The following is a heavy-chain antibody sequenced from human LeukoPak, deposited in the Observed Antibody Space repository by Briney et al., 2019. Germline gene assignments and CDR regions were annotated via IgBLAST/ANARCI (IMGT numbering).Heavy chain of an antibody. D-gene: IGHD3-22*01. V-gene: IGHV3-53*04. CDR2: LYSGGST. CDR3: ARATYYYDSSGYYYGPYYFDY. CDR1: GFTVSSNY. Sequence: GGSLRLSCAASGFTVSSNYMSWVRQAPGKGLEWVSVLYSGGSTYYADSVKGRFTISRHNSKNTLYLQVNSLRAEDTAVYYCARATYYYDSSGYYYGPYYFDYWGQGTLVTVSS. J-gene: IGHJ4*02.